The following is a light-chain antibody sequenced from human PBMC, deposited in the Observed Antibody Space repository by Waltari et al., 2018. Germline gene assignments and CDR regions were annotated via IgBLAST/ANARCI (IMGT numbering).Light chain of an antibody. CDR1: SSDVGGYNY. J-gene: IGLJ2*01. CDR3: SSYTSSSTLRV. Sequence: QSALTQPASVSGSPGQSITISCTGTSSDVGGYNYVSWYQQHPGQAPKLMIYGVSNRPSGVSNRFSGSKSGNTASLTISGLQAEDEADYYCSSYTSSSTLRVFGGGTKLTVL. V-gene: IGLV2-14*01. CDR2: GVS.